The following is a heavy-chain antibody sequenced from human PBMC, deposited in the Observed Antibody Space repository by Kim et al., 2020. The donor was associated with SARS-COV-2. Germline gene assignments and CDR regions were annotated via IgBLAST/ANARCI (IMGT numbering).Heavy chain of an antibody. CDR3: AKDQTKALYFSTYYDFWSGYSMCFDY. V-gene: IGHV3-23*01. CDR2: ISGSGGST. CDR1: GFTFSSYA. J-gene: IGHJ4*02. Sequence: GGSLRLSCAASGFTFSSYAMSWVRQAPWKGLEWVSAISGSGGSTYYADSVKGRFTISRDNSKNTLYLQMNSLRAEDTAVYYCAKDQTKALYFSTYYDFWSGYSMCFDYWGQGTLVTVSS. D-gene: IGHD3-3*01.